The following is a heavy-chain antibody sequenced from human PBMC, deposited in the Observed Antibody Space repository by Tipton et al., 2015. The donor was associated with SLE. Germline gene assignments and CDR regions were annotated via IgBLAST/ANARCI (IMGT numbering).Heavy chain of an antibody. J-gene: IGHJ4*02. Sequence: QSGAEVKKSGASVKVSCKASGFTFTVYYMHWVRQAPGQGLEWMGWMNPNSGNTGYTEKFQGRVTITRNTSISTAYMELSSLRFEDTAVYYCARQNYGAFDSWGQGTLVTVSS. CDR2: MNPNSGNT. V-gene: IGHV1-8*03. D-gene: IGHD4-17*01. CDR1: GFTFTVYY. CDR3: ARQNYGAFDS.